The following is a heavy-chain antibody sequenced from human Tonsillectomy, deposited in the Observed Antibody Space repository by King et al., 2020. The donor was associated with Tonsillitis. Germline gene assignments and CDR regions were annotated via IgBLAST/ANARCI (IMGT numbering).Heavy chain of an antibody. CDR3: ARFRVAVTPLSRSYLYHYGMDV. Sequence: VQLVESGAEVKKPGESLKISCQGSGYRFTSYWIGWVRQMPGKGLEWMGIIYPGDSDTTYSPSFQGQVTISADKSISTAYLQWSSLKASDSAMYYCARFRVAVTPLSRSYLYHYGMDVWGQGTTVTVSS. CDR1: GYRFTSYW. V-gene: IGHV5-51*01. J-gene: IGHJ6*02. D-gene: IGHD2-15*01. CDR2: IYPGDSDT.